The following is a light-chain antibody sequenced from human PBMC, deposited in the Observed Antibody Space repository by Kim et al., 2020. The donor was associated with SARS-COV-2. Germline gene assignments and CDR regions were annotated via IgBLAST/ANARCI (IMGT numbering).Light chain of an antibody. J-gene: IGLJ3*02. CDR3: SSYAGYGLGV. Sequence: QSALTQPASVSGSPGEWVTVSCTGTNSDVGSYNLVSWFQQHPGKAPKLIIYEVNKRPSGVSDRFSGSKSGSTASLTISGLQAEDEADYYCSSYAGYGLGVFGGGTKLTVL. CDR1: NSDVGSYNL. V-gene: IGLV2-23*02. CDR2: EVN.